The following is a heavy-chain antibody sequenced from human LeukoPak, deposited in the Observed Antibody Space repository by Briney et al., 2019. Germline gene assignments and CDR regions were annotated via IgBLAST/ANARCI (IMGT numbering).Heavy chain of an antibody. J-gene: IGHJ3*02. V-gene: IGHV4-4*02. Sequence: SETLSLTCAVSGGSISSSNWWSWVRQPPGKGLEWIGEIYHSGSTNYNPSLKSRVTISVDKSKNQFSLELSSVTAADTAVYYCARPMTAALGAFDIWGQGTMVTVSS. CDR3: ARPMTAALGAFDI. CDR1: GGSISSSNW. CDR2: IYHSGST.